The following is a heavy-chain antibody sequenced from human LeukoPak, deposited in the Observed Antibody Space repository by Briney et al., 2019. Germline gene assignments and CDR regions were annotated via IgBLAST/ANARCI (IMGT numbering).Heavy chain of an antibody. CDR1: GYSISSGYY. D-gene: IGHD5-12*01. J-gene: IGHJ4*02. CDR3: ARGSGYGDSVC. CDR2: IYHSGST. Sequence: SETLSLTCTVSGYSISSGYYWGWVRQPPGKGLEWIGSIYHSGSTDYNPSLKSRVTISVDTSKNHFSLKLRSVTVADTAVYYCARGSGYGDSVCWGQGILVSVPS. V-gene: IGHV4-38-2*02.